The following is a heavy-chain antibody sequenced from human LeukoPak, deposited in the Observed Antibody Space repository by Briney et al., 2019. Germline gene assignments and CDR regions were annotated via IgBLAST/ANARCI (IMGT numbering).Heavy chain of an antibody. CDR3: ARDHYCSGGSCLLIHYYYGMDV. V-gene: IGHV3-11*01. CDR1: GFTFSDYY. D-gene: IGHD2-15*01. CDR2: ISSSGSTI. Sequence: GSLRLSCAASGFTFSDYYMSWIRQAPGKGLEWVSYISSSGSTIYYADSVKGRFTISRDNAKNSLYLQMNSLRAEDTAVYYCARDHYCSGGSCLLIHYYYGMDVWGKGTTVTVSS. J-gene: IGHJ6*04.